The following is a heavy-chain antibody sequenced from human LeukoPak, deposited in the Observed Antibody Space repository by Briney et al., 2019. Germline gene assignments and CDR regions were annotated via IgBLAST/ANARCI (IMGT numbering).Heavy chain of an antibody. V-gene: IGHV3-30*04. D-gene: IGHD3-10*01. CDR2: ISYDGSNK. CDR3: ARADYGSGSSIFDY. J-gene: IGHJ4*02. CDR1: GFTFSSYA. Sequence: PGGSLRLSCAASGFTFSSYAMHWVRQAPGKGLEWVAVISYDGSNKYYADSVKDRFTISRDNSKNTLYLQMNSLRAEDTAVYYCARADYGSGSSIFDYWGQGTLVTVSS.